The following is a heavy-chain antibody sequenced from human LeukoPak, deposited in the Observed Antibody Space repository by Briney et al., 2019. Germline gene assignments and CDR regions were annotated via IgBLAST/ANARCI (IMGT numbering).Heavy chain of an antibody. CDR2: INSDGSST. Sequence: GGSLRLSCAASGFTFSSYWMHWVRQAPGKGLVWVSRINSDGSSTSYADSVKGRFTISRDNAKNTLYLQMNSLKTEDTAVYYCTTASYLRFLEWLSIDYWGQGTLVTVSS. V-gene: IGHV3-74*01. D-gene: IGHD3-3*01. CDR1: GFTFSSYW. CDR3: TTASYLRFLEWLSIDY. J-gene: IGHJ4*02.